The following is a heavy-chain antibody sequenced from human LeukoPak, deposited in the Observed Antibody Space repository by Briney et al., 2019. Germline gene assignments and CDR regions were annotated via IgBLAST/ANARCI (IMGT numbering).Heavy chain of an antibody. J-gene: IGHJ6*03. CDR2: INHSGST. D-gene: IGHD6-13*01. CDR1: GGSISSYY. CDR3: ARISSWYFLYYYYYYMDI. Sequence: SETLSLTCTVSGGSISSYYWSWIRQPAGKGLEWIGEINHSGSTNYNPSLKSRVTISVDTSKNQFSLKLSSVTAADTAVYYCARISSWYFLYYYYYYMDIWGKGTTVTVSS. V-gene: IGHV4-34*01.